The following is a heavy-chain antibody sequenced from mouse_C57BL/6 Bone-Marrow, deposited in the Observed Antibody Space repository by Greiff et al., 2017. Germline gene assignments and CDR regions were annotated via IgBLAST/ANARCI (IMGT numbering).Heavy chain of an antibody. CDR3: ARQDDYGGAYFDY. V-gene: IGHV5-6*02. Sequence: EVKLVESGGDLVKPGGSLKLSCAASGFTFSSYGMSWVRQTPDKRLEWVATISSGGSYTYYPDSVKGRFTISRDNAKNTLYLQMSSLKSEDTAMYYCARQDDYGGAYFDYWGQGTTLTVSS. D-gene: IGHD2-4*01. CDR1: GFTFSSYG. J-gene: IGHJ2*01. CDR2: ISSGGSYT.